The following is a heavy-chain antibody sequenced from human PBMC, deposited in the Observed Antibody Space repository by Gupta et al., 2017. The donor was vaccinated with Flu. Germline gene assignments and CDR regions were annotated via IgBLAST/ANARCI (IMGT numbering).Heavy chain of an antibody. Sequence: RQAPGKGLEWVAVIWYDGSNKYYADSVKGRFTISRDNSKNTLYLQMNSLRAEDTAVYYCARDHVVPAALLDYWGQGTLVTVSS. J-gene: IGHJ4*02. CDR3: ARDHVVPAALLDY. D-gene: IGHD2-2*01. V-gene: IGHV3-33*01. CDR2: IWYDGSNK.